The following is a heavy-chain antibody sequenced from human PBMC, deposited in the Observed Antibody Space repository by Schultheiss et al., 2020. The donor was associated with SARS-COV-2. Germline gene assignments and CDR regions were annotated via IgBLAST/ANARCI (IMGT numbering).Heavy chain of an antibody. CDR1: GFTFSSYA. CDR3: AKDLKSGNYYTPFDY. V-gene: IGHV3-30*18. J-gene: IGHJ4*02. CDR2: ISYDGSNK. D-gene: IGHD1-26*01. Sequence: GGSLRLSCAASGFTFSSYAMSWVRQAPGKGLEWVAVISYDGSNKYYADSVKGRFTISRDNSKNTLYLQMNSLRAEDTAVYFCAKDLKSGNYYTPFDYWGQGTLVTVSS.